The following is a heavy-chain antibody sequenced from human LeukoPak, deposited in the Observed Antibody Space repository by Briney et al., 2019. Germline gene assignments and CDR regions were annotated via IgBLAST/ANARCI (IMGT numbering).Heavy chain of an antibody. J-gene: IGHJ5*02. CDR1: GGTFSSYA. CDR3: ANCSSTSCPEKGFDP. CDR2: IIPIFGTA. V-gene: IGHV1-69*06. D-gene: IGHD2-2*01. Sequence: SVKVSCKASGGTFSSYAISWVRQAPGQGLERMGGIIPIFGTANYAQKFQGRVTITADKSTSTAYMELSSLRSEDTAVYYCANCSSTSCPEKGFDPWGQGTLVTVSS.